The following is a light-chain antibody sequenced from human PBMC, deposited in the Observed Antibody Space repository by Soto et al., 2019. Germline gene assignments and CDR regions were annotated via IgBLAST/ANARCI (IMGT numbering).Light chain of an antibody. Sequence: AIRMTQSPSSLSASTGDRVTITCRASQGISSYLAWYQQKPGKAPKLLIYAASTLQSGVPSRFSGSGSGTDFTLTISCLQSEDFATYHCQQYYSYPPVTFGGGTKVEIK. CDR2: AAS. V-gene: IGKV1-8*01. CDR3: QQYYSYPPVT. CDR1: QGISSY. J-gene: IGKJ4*01.